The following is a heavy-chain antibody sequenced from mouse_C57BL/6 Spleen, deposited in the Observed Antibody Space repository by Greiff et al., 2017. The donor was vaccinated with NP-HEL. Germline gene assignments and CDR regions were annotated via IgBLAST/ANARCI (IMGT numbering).Heavy chain of an antibody. Sequence: VQLQQSGAELVRPGTSVKMSCKASGYTFTNYWIGWAKQRPGHGLEWIGDIYPGGGYTNYNEKFKGKATLTADKSSSTAYMQFSSLTSEDSAIYYCARDYYGSSSYFDYWGQGTTLTVSS. D-gene: IGHD1-1*01. CDR2: IYPGGGYT. CDR3: ARDYYGSSSYFDY. CDR1: GYTFTNYW. V-gene: IGHV1-63*01. J-gene: IGHJ2*01.